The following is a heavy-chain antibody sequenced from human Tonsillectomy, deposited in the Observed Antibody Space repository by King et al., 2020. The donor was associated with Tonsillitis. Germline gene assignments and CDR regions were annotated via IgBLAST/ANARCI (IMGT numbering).Heavy chain of an antibody. D-gene: IGHD3-3*01. V-gene: IGHV4-59*11. CDR3: ARGVTIFGVVIMSWFDP. J-gene: IGHJ5*02. Sequence: QLQESGPGLVKPSETLSLNCTVSGGSINSHYWSWIRQPPGKGLEWIGYIYYSGSTNYNPSLESRVIISVDTSKNQVSLKLSSVTAADTAVYYCARGVTIFGVVIMSWFDPWGQGTLVTVSS. CDR1: GGSINSHY. CDR2: IYYSGST.